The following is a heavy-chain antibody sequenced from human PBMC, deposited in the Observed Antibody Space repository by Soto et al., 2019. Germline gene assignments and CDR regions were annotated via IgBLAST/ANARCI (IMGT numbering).Heavy chain of an antibody. CDR3: ARGITLPTPLDY. J-gene: IGHJ4*02. D-gene: IGHD1-20*01. CDR2: INAGNGNT. V-gene: IGHV1-3*01. CDR1: GYAFTSYA. Sequence: ASVKVSCKASGYAFTSYAMHWVRQAPGQRLEWMGWINAGNGNTKYSQKFQGRVTITRDKSASTAYMELSSLRSEDTAVYYCARGITLPTPLDYWGQGTLVTVSS.